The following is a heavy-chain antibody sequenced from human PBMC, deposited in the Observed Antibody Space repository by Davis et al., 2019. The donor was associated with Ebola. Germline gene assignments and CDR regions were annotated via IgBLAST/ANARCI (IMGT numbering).Heavy chain of an antibody. V-gene: IGHV3-48*04. CDR1: GFTFRRYS. CDR2: ISTGGSTI. CDR3: AIEALDY. Sequence: GGSLRLSCAASGFTFRRYSLSWVRQAPGKGLEWISYISTGGSTINYADSVKGRFTISRDDAKNSLSLQMNSLRAEDTAVYYCAIEALDYWGQGTLVTVSS. J-gene: IGHJ4*02.